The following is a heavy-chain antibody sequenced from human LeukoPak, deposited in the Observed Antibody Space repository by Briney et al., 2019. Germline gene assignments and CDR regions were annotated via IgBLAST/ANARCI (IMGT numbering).Heavy chain of an antibody. V-gene: IGHV3-21*01. CDR1: GFTFSSYS. Sequence: PGGSLRLSCAASGFTFSSYSMNWVRQAPGKGLEWVSSISSSSSYIYYADSVKGRFTISRDNAKNSLYLQMNSLRAEDTAVYYCARQGIRITMVRGVNYYYYMDVRGKGTTVTISS. CDR3: ARQGIRITMVRGVNYYYYMDV. CDR2: ISSSSSYI. J-gene: IGHJ6*03. D-gene: IGHD3-10*01.